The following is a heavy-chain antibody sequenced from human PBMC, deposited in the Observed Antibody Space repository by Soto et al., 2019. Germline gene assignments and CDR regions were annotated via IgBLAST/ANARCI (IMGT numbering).Heavy chain of an antibody. D-gene: IGHD4-4*01. Sequence: SVKVSCKASGGTFSSYAISWVRQAPGQGLQWMEGIIPIFGTTNYAQKFQGRVTITADESTSTVCMELSSLRSEDTAVYYCARVTDSNFLYWGQGALVTVSS. J-gene: IGHJ4*02. V-gene: IGHV1-69*13. CDR1: GGTFSSYA. CDR2: IIPIFGTT. CDR3: ARVTDSNFLY.